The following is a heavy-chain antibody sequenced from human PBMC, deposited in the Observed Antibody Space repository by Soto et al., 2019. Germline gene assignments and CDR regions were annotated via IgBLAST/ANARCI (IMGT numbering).Heavy chain of an antibody. D-gene: IGHD2-2*02. J-gene: IGHJ6*02. CDR2: MNPNSGNT. CDR1: GYTFTSYD. Sequence: ASVKVSCKASGYTFTSYDINWVRQATGQGXEWMGWMNPNSGNTGYAQKFQGRVTMTRNTSISTAYTELSSLRSEDTAVYYCARGEYCSSTSCHRRGNYYYYGMDVWGQGTTVTVSS. V-gene: IGHV1-8*01. CDR3: ARGEYCSSTSCHRRGNYYYYGMDV.